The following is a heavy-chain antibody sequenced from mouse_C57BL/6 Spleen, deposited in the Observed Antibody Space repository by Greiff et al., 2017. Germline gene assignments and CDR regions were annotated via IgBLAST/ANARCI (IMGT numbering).Heavy chain of an antibody. CDR1: GFTFSSYG. D-gene: IGHD2-1*01. V-gene: IGHV5-6*01. CDR3: ARHYGNFYFDY. J-gene: IGHJ2*01. Sequence: EVKLMESGGDLVKPGGSLKLSCAASGFTFSSYGMSWVRQTPDKRLEWVATISSGGSYTYYPDSVKGRFTISRDNSKNTLYLQMSSLNSEDTAMYYCARHYGNFYFDYWGQGTTLTVSS. CDR2: ISSGGSYT.